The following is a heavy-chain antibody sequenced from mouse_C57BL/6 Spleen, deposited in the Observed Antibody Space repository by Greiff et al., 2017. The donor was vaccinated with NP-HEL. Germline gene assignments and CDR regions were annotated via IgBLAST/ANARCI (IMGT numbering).Heavy chain of an antibody. Sequence: QVTLKECGPGILQSSQTLSLTCSFSGFSLSTSGMGVSWIRQPSGKGLEWLAHIYWDDDKRYNPSLKSRLTISKDTSRNQVFLKITSVDTADTATYYCARPPAYGSSYVGWFAYWGQGTLVTVSA. CDR1: GFSLSTSGMG. CDR2: IYWDDDK. V-gene: IGHV8-12*01. D-gene: IGHD1-1*01. CDR3: ARPPAYGSSYVGWFAY. J-gene: IGHJ3*01.